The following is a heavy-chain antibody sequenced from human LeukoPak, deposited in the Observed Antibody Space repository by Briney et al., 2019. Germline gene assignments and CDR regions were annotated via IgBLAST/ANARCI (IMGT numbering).Heavy chain of an antibody. CDR1: GDTFSSYA. CDR2: ISAYNGNT. Sequence: GASVKVSCKASGDTFSSYAISWIRQAPGQGLEWMGWISAYNGNTNYAQKLQGRATMTTDTSTSTAYMELRSLRSDDTAVYYCARGQDYYDSSGYYLRYYFDYWGQGTLVTVSS. J-gene: IGHJ4*02. CDR3: ARGQDYYDSSGYYLRYYFDY. V-gene: IGHV1-18*01. D-gene: IGHD3-22*01.